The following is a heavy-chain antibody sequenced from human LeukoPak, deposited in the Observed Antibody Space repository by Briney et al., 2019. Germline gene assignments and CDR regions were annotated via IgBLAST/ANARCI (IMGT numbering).Heavy chain of an antibody. Sequence: PGGTLRLSCAASGFTFNRCAMSWVRQAPGKGLEWVSGISSSGGSTYYADSVKGRFTVSRDNSNDTLYLQMNSLRAEDTAIYYCAKSVIAARPYYFDYWGQGVLVTVSP. CDR3: AKSVIAARPYYFDY. V-gene: IGHV3-23*01. CDR1: GFTFNRCA. J-gene: IGHJ4*02. CDR2: ISSSGGST. D-gene: IGHD6-6*01.